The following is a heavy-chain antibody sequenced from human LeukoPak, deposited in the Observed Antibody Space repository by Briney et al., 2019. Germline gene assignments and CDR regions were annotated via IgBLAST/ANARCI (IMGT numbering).Heavy chain of an antibody. J-gene: IGHJ5*02. CDR2: ISGSGGST. Sequence: GGSLRLSCAVSGFTFSSYGMSWVRQAPGKELEWVSAISGSGGSTYYADSVKGRFTISRDNSKNSLYLQMNSLRAEDTAVYYCASFLSSGYYQTWYDPWGQGTLVTVSS. CDR1: GFTFSSYG. V-gene: IGHV3-23*01. CDR3: ASFLSSGYYQTWYDP. D-gene: IGHD3-22*01.